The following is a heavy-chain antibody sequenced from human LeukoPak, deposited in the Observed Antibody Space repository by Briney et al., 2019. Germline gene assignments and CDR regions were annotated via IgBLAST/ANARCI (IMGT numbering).Heavy chain of an antibody. CDR1: GYTLTELS. J-gene: IGHJ3*02. CDR3: ARDSPGYCTNGVCYKLPDAFDI. Sequence: GASVKVSCKVSGYTLTELSMHWVRQAPGKGLEWMGGFDPEDGETIYAQKFQGRVTMTEDTSTDTAYMELRSLRSDDTAVYYCARDSPGYCTNGVCYKLPDAFDIWGQGTMVTVSS. V-gene: IGHV1-24*01. CDR2: FDPEDGET. D-gene: IGHD2-8*01.